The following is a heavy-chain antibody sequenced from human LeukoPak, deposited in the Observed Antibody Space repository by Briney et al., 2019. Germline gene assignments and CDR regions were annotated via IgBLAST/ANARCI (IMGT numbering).Heavy chain of an antibody. CDR2: IYCSGST. J-gene: IGHJ4*02. Sequence: SETLSLTCAVSGGSISSSSYYWGRIRQPPGQGLEWNGSIYCSGSTYYNPSLKSRVTISVYTYKNQFTLKLSSVTAADTAVYYCSRPNESSGYYYDPFDYWGQGTLVTVSS. V-gene: IGHV4-39*01. D-gene: IGHD3-22*01. CDR3: SRPNESSGYYYDPFDY. CDR1: GGSISSSSYY.